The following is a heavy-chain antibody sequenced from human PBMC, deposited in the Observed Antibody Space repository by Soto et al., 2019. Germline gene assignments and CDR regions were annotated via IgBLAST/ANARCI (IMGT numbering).Heavy chain of an antibody. Sequence: EVQLVESGENLVQPGGSLRLSCAASGFTFSSYWIHWVRQAPGKGLVWVSRIKGDEITTNYADSVNGRFTISRDNAKNTVFLLMHSLRAEYSALYYCARFLYGAYGQDFWGQGILVTVSS. CDR2: IKGDEITT. CDR3: ARFLYGAYGQDF. D-gene: IGHD4-17*01. CDR1: GFTFSSYW. J-gene: IGHJ4*02. V-gene: IGHV3-74*01.